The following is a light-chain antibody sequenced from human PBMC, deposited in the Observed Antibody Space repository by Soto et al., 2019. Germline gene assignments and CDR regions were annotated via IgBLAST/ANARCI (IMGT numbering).Light chain of an antibody. CDR3: SSYTSSSTLGV. CDR1: SSDVGGYSY. CDR2: EVS. V-gene: IGLV2-14*01. J-gene: IGLJ3*02. Sequence: QSALTQPASVSGSPGQSITISCTGTSSDVGGYSYVSLYQQHPGKAPKLMIYEVSNRPSGVSNRFAGSKSGNTASLSISGLQAEDEAEYDCSSYTSSSTLGVFGGGTQLTVL.